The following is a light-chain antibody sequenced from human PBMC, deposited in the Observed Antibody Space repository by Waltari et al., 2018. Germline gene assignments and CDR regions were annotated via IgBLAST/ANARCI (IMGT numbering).Light chain of an antibody. Sequence: QSALTQPASVSGSPGQTIAISCTGTSSDIGSYNYVSWYQPHPGQAPKLLIYDVNQRPSGVSHRFSGSESGNTASLTISGLRAEDEADFYCSSYTSSSTLYVFGSGTKVTVL. CDR2: DVN. J-gene: IGLJ1*01. V-gene: IGLV2-14*01. CDR3: SSYTSSSTLYV. CDR1: SSDIGSYNY.